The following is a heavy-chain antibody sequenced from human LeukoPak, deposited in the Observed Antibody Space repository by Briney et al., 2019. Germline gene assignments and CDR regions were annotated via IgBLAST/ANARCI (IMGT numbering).Heavy chain of an antibody. CDR1: GGSVSSGSYY. V-gene: IGHV4-61*01. CDR2: IYYSGST. D-gene: IGHD3-9*01. J-gene: IGHJ4*02. Sequence: PSETLSLTCTVSGGSVSSGSYYWSWIRQPPGKGLEWIGYIYYSGSTNYNPSLKSRVTISVDTSKNQFSLKLSSVTAADTAVYYCARYDILTGHNVDYWGQGTLVTVSS. CDR3: ARYDILTGHNVDY.